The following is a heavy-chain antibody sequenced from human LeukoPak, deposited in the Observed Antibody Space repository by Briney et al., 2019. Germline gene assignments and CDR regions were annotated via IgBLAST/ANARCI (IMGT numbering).Heavy chain of an antibody. Sequence: KPGGSLRLSCAASGFTFSSYSMNWVRQAPGMGLEWVSSISSSSSYIYYADSVKGRFTISRDNAKNSLYLQMNSLRAEDTALYYCAKDYSSSWKEYNWFDPWGQGTLVTVSS. V-gene: IGHV3-21*04. CDR2: ISSSSSYI. CDR3: AKDYSSSWKEYNWFDP. J-gene: IGHJ5*02. D-gene: IGHD6-13*01. CDR1: GFTFSSYS.